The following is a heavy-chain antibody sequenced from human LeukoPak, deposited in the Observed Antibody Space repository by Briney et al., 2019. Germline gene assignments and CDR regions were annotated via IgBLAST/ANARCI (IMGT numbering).Heavy chain of an antibody. CDR2: TYYRSKWYY. V-gene: IGHV6-1*01. Sequence: SQTVSLTCAISGDSVSSHSTAWNWIRQSPSRGLEWLGRTYYRSKWYYDYAVSVKSQITINPDTSKNQFSLQLNSVTPEDTAVYYCAREGGDAFDIWGQGTMVTVSS. J-gene: IGHJ3*02. CDR1: GDSVSSHSTA. CDR3: AREGGDAFDI.